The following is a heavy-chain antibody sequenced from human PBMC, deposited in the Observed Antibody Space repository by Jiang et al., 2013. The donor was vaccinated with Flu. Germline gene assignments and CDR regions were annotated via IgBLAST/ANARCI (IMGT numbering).Heavy chain of an antibody. CDR1: GYTFTSYG. V-gene: IGHV1-18*04. CDR2: ISAYNGNT. Sequence: SGAEVKKPGASVKVSCKASGYTFTSYGISWVRQAPGQGLEWMGWISAYNGNTNYAQKLQGRVTMTTDTSTSTAYMELRSLRSDDTAVYYCARLAQSIVGAQWTEVEENWGQGTLVTVSS. D-gene: IGHD1-26*01. J-gene: IGHJ4*02. CDR3: ARLAQSIVGAQWTEVEEN.